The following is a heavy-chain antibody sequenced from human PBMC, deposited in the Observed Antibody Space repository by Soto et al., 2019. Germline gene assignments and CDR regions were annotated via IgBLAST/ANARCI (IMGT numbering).Heavy chain of an antibody. CDR3: GGRIAARLSYFDY. D-gene: IGHD6-6*01. CDR1: GGTFSSYA. J-gene: IGHJ4*02. CDR2: IIPIFGTA. V-gene: IGHV1-69*01. Sequence: QVQLVQSGAEVKKPGSSVKVSCKASGGTFSSYAISWVRQAPGQGLEWMGGIIPIFGTANYAQKFQGRVTMTADESPSTAHLEMSSLRSEDTAVYYCGGRIAARLSYFDYWGQVPLVTVSS.